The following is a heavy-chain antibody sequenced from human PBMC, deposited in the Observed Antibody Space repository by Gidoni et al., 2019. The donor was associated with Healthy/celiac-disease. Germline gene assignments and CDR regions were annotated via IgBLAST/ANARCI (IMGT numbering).Heavy chain of an antibody. CDR1: GGTFISYA. D-gene: IGHD5-18*01. V-gene: IGHV1-69*01. CDR2: IIPIFGTA. CDR3: ARSNTAMVLGLVGGMDV. Sequence: QVQLVQSGAEVKKPGSSVKVSCKASGGTFISYAISWVRQAPGQGLEWMGGIIPIFGTANYAQKFQGRVTITADESTSTAYMELSSLRSEDTAVYYCARSNTAMVLGLVGGMDVWGQGTTVTVSS. J-gene: IGHJ6*02.